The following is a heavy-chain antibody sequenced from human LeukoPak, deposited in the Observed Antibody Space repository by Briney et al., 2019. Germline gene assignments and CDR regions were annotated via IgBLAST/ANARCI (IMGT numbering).Heavy chain of an antibody. CDR3: ARAAILWFGETMFDP. D-gene: IGHD3-10*01. CDR1: GFTFSSYG. CDR2: IKQDGSEK. Sequence: PGGSLRLSCAASGFTFSSYGMSWVRQAPGKGLEWVANIKQDGSEKYYVDSVKGRFTISRDNAKNSQYLQMNSLRAEDTAVYYCARAAILWFGETMFDPWGQGTLVTVSS. J-gene: IGHJ5*02. V-gene: IGHV3-7*01.